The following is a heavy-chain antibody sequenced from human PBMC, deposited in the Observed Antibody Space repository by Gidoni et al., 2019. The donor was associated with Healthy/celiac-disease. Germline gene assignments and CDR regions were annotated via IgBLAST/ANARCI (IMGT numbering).Heavy chain of an antibody. CDR2: ISWNSGSI. CDR3: AKDLVGAVDY. CDR1: GFTFDDYA. J-gene: IGHJ4*02. D-gene: IGHD1-26*01. Sequence: EVQLVESGGGLVQPGRSLRLSCAASGFTFDDYAMHWVRQAPGKGLEWVSGISWNSGSIGYADSVKGRFTISRDNAKNSLYLQMNSLRAEDTALYYCAKDLVGAVDYWGQGTLVTVSS. V-gene: IGHV3-9*01.